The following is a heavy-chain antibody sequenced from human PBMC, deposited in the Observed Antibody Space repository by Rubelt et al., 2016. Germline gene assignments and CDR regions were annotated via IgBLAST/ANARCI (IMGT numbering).Heavy chain of an antibody. J-gene: IGHJ4*02. CDR1: GGSISSYY. CDR3: ARDPRRYSSVPGDDY. CDR2: IYYSGST. D-gene: IGHD5-18*01. V-gene: IGHV4-59*01. Sequence: QVQLQESGPGLVKPSETLSLTCTVSGGSISSYYWSWIRQPPGKGLEWIGYIYYSGSTNYNPSLKSRVTISVDTSKNQFSLKLSSVTAADTAVYYCARDPRRYSSVPGDDYWGQGTLVTVSS.